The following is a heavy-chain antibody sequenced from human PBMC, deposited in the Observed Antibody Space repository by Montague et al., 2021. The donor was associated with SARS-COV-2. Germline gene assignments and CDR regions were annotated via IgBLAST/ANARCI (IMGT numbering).Heavy chain of an antibody. Sequence: ETLSLTCTVSGGSISSSSYYWGWIRQPPGKGPEWIGSIYYSGSTYYNPSLKSRVTISVDTSKNQFSLKLSSVTAADTAVYYCARQGRISMVRLNWFDPWGQGTLVTVSS. CDR3: ARQGRISMVRLNWFDP. CDR1: GGSISSSSYY. J-gene: IGHJ5*02. D-gene: IGHD3-10*01. CDR2: IYYSGST. V-gene: IGHV4-39*01.